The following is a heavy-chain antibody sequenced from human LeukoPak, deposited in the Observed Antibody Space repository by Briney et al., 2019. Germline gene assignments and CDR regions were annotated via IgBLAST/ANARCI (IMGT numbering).Heavy chain of an antibody. CDR2: IYYSGST. D-gene: IGHD3-10*01. J-gene: IGHJ5*02. CDR1: GVSISSYY. V-gene: IGHV4-59*01. Sequence: KSSETLSLTCTVSGVSISSYYWSWIRQPPGKGLEWIGYIYYSGSTNYNPSLKSRVTISVETFKNQFSLKLSSVTAADTAVYYCARGYPRGSGPSRFDPWRQGTLVTVSS. CDR3: ARGYPRGSGPSRFDP.